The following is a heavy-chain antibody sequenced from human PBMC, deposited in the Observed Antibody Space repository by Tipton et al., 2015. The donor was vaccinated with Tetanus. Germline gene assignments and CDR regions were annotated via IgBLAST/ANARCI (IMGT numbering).Heavy chain of an antibody. CDR2: IYYLGST. CDR3: ARRGDNWFFDL. V-gene: IGHV4-39*07. J-gene: IGHJ2*01. D-gene: IGHD2-21*02. CDR1: GDSISSSRYY. Sequence: TLSLTCTVSGDSISSSRYYWAWIRQPPGKGLEWIGNIYYLGSTSYNPSLKSRVNISVDTSQNQFSLNLRSVTAADTAVYHCARRGDNWFFDLWGRGTLVTVSS.